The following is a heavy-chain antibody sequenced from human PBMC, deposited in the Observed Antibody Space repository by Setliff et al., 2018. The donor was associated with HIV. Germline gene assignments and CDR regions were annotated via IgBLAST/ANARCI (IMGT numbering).Heavy chain of an antibody. D-gene: IGHD6-19*01. CDR3: ARPVSKYFYGMDV. CDR1: GDSTSSHY. V-gene: IGHV4-59*11. CDR2: LYYSGST. Sequence: TLSLTCTVSGDSTSSHYWSWIRQPPGKGLEWIGTLYYSGSTSYNSSLKSRVTISGDTSKNQFSLKVSSVTAADTAVYYCARPVSKYFYGMDVWVPETLLVTVSS. J-gene: IGHJ6*02.